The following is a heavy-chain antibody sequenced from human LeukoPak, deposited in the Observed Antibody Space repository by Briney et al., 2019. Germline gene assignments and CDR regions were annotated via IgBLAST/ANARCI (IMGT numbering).Heavy chain of an antibody. CDR2: ISGSGGST. CDR1: GFTFSSYA. CDR3: AKDVTFYFGSGSNPNWFDP. V-gene: IGHV3-23*01. J-gene: IGHJ5*02. Sequence: GGSLRLSCAASGFTFSSYAMSWGRQAPGKGLEWVSAISGSGGSTYYTDSVKGRFTISRDNSKNTLYLHMNSLRAEDTAVYYCAKDVTFYFGSGSNPNWFDPWGQGTLVTVSS. D-gene: IGHD3-10*01.